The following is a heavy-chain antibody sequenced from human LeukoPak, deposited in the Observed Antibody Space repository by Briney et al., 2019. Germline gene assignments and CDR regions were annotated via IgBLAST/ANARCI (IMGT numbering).Heavy chain of an antibody. CDR2: IKQDGSEK. D-gene: IGHD1-1*01. CDR3: ARLGTGY. Sequence: GGSLRLSCAASGFTVSSNYMSWVRQAPGKGLEWVANIKQDGSEKYYVDSVKGRFTISRDNAKNSLYLQMNSLRAEDTAVYYCARLGTGYWGQGTLVTVSS. V-gene: IGHV3-7*01. J-gene: IGHJ4*02. CDR1: GFTVSSNY.